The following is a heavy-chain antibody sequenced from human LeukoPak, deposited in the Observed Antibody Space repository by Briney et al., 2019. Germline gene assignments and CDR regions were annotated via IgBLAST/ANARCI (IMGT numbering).Heavy chain of an antibody. CDR1: GYTFTSYG. J-gene: IGHJ5*02. V-gene: IGHV1-18*01. CDR2: ISACNGNT. CDR3: ARDFYDFWSGYENWFDP. Sequence: GASVKVSCKASGYTFTSYGISWVRQAPGQGLEWMGWISACNGNTNYAQKLQGRVTMTTDTSTSTAYMELRSLRSDDTAVYYCARDFYDFWSGYENWFDPWGQGTLVTVSS. D-gene: IGHD3-3*01.